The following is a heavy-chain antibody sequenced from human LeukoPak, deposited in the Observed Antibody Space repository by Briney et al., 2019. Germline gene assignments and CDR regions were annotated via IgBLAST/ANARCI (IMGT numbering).Heavy chain of an antibody. V-gene: IGHV4-34*01. J-gene: IGHJ5*02. D-gene: IGHD5-12*01. CDR3: ARGGGDSGYEPYNWFDP. CDR1: GFTFSNFA. Sequence: GSLRLSCAASGFTFSNFAMSWVRQAPGKGLEWIGEINHSGSTNYNPSLKSRVTISVDTSKNQFSLKLSSVTAADTAVYYCARGGGDSGYEPYNWFDPWGQGTLVTVSS. CDR2: INHSGST.